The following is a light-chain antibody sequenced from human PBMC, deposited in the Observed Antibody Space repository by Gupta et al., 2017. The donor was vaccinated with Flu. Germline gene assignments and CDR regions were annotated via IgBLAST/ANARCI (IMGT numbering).Light chain of an antibody. J-gene: IGKJ4*01. CDR3: QQYNAYPLT. V-gene: IGKV1-5*03. CDR1: QNINKW. Sequence: DIKMTQSPSTLSAVVGDRVTITCRASQNINKWLAWYQQKPGKAPRLLIYEASTLESGVPSRFNGGGPGTEFTLTISSLQPHDVATFYCQQYNAYPLTFGGGTAVEIK. CDR2: EAS.